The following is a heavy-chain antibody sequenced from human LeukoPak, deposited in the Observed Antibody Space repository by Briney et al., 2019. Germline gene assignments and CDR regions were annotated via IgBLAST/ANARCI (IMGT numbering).Heavy chain of an antibody. CDR1: AYTLTRYG. V-gene: IGHV1-18*01. Sequence: ASVKVSCKASAYTLTRYGINGVRLAPGQGLEWMGWISAYNDNTNNMQKFKGRITLTADTSTNTAYLELRSLRSDDTAVYYCSVYNWNDNWFDPWGQGTLVTVSS. D-gene: IGHD1-1*01. J-gene: IGHJ5*02. CDR2: ISAYNDNT. CDR3: SVYNWNDNWFDP.